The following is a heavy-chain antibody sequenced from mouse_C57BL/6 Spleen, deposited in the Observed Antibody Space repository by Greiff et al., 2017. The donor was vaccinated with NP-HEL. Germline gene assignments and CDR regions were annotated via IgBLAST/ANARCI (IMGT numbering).Heavy chain of an antibody. D-gene: IGHD4-1*01. V-gene: IGHV1-59*01. J-gene: IGHJ2*01. CDR3: ARCGVGTDY. CDR2: IDPSDSYT. Sequence: QVQLQQSGAELVRPGTSVKLSCKASGYTFTSYWMHWVKQRPGQGLEWIGVIDPSDSYTNYNQKFKGKATLTVDTSSSTAYMQLSSLTSEDSSVYYCARCGVGTDYWGQGTTLTVSS. CDR1: GYTFTSYW.